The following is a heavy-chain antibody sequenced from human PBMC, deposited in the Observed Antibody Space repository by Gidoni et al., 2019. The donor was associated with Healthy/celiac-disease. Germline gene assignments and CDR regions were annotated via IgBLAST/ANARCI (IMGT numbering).Heavy chain of an antibody. D-gene: IGHD4-17*01. CDR2: IWYDGSNK. CDR3: ARDSYGDYTYFDY. J-gene: IGHJ4*02. Sequence: VQLVESGGGVVQPGRSLRLSCAASGFTFSSYGMHWVRQAPGKGLEWVAVIWYDGSNKYYADSVKGRFTISRDNSKNTLYLQMNSLRAEDTAVYYCARDSYGDYTYFDYWGQGTLVTVSS. V-gene: IGHV3-33*01. CDR1: GFTFSSYG.